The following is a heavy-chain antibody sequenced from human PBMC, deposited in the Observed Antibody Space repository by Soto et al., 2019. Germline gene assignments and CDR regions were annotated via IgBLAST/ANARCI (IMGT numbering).Heavy chain of an antibody. CDR3: AIRGCDSGAGVCYYYYYVIDF. Sequence: PSETLSLTCTVSGGSISSRNYFWSWIRQHPGKGLEWIGHISYSGSTYYNPSLKSRVNISVDASENQFSLKLGSVSAAYTAVYFCAIRGCDSGAGVCYYYYYVIDFWGQGTTVTVAS. V-gene: IGHV4-31*03. J-gene: IGHJ6*02. D-gene: IGHD2-21*02. CDR2: ISYSGST. CDR1: GGSISSRNYF.